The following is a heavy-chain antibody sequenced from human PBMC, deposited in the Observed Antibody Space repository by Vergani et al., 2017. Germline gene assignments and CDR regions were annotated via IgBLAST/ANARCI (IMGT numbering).Heavy chain of an antibody. D-gene: IGHD5-12*01. J-gene: IGHJ6*03. CDR3: ARNPYSGYDYSYYYYYMDV. CDR2: ISSSSSYI. V-gene: IGHV3-21*01. CDR1: GFTFSSYS. Sequence: EVQLVESGGGLVKPGGSLRLSCAASGFTFSSYSMNWVRQAPGKGLEWVSSISSSSSYIYYADSVKGRFTISRDNAKNSLYLQMKSLRAEDTAVYYCARNPYSGYDYSYYYYYMDVWGKGTMVTVSS.